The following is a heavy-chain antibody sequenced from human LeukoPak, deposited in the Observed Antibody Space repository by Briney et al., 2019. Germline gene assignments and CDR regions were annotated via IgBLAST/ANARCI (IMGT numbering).Heavy chain of an antibody. D-gene: IGHD3-10*01. CDR3: ARVHYFGSGLSSYFDY. CDR1: GGSISNYY. V-gene: IGHV4-59*01. J-gene: IGHJ4*02. Sequence: SETLSLTCTVSGGSISNYYWSWVRQPPGKGLEWIGFIYYSGSTNYNPSLKSRVTMSVDTSKNQFSLKLSSVTAADTAVYYCARVHYFGSGLSSYFDYWGQGTLVSVSS. CDR2: IYYSGST.